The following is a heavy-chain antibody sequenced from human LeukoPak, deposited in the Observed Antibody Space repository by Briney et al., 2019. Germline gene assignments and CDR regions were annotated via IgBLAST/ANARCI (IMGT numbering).Heavy chain of an antibody. V-gene: IGHV1-18*01. CDR3: AGETLEGDSYGFDY. CDR1: GYTFTSYG. J-gene: IGHJ4*02. Sequence: ASVKVSCKASGYTFTSYGISWVRQAPGQGLEWMGWISGYNGNTNYAQKLQGRVTVTTDTSTSTAYMDLRSLRSDDTAVYYCAGETLEGDSYGFDYWGQGTLVTVSS. CDR2: ISGYNGNT. D-gene: IGHD5-18*01.